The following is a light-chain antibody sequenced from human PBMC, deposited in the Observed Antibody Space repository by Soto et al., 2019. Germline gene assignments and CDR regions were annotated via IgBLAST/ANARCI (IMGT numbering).Light chain of an antibody. Sequence: EIVMTQSPATLSVSPGERATLSCRASRSVNIYLAWYQQKPGQAPRLLIYGASTRATGIPARFSGSGSGTEFTLTISSLLSEDFAVYYCQQYNNWPPITFGQGTRLEIK. CDR2: GAS. V-gene: IGKV3D-15*01. J-gene: IGKJ5*01. CDR1: RSVNIY. CDR3: QQYNNWPPIT.